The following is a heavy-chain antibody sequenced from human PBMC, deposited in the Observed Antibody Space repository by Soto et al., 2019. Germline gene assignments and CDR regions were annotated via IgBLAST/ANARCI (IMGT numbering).Heavy chain of an antibody. V-gene: IGHV3-7*01. CDR3: ASMTTVNTDDYCNYMDV. CDR1: GFTFSSYW. J-gene: IGHJ6*03. D-gene: IGHD4-17*01. CDR2: IKQDGSEK. Sequence: EVQLVESGGGLVQPGVSLRLSCAASGFTFSSYWMSWVRQAPGKGLEWVANIKQDGSEKYYVDSEKGRFTISRENAQKSLYLQMNRLRAEDTAVYYCASMTTVNTDDYCNYMDVWDQGTTVTVSS.